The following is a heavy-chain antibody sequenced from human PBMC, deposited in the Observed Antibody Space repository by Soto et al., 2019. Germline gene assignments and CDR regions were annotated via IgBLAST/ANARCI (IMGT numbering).Heavy chain of an antibody. J-gene: IGHJ3*02. CDR3: GRDPDSRGTDAFEI. V-gene: IGHV3-74*01. D-gene: IGHD3-22*01. CDR1: GFTFTGYW. Sequence: GGSLRLSCAASGFTFTGYWMHWVRQAPWMGLVWVSRINSDGSSTNYADSVKGRFTISRDNAKNMVYLQMNSLRAEDTAVYYWGRDPDSRGTDAFEIWGQEKVVPVAS. CDR2: INSDGSST.